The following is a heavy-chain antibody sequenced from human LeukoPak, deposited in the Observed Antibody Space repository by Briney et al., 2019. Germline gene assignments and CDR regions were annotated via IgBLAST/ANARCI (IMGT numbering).Heavy chain of an antibody. CDR3: ARHYGAGTYPLDY. Sequence: SETLSLTCTVSGGSTSSYYWSWIRQPPGRGLEWIGWIYYSGNTKYNPSLESRVTISLDTPKNQFSLKLTSVTAADTAVYYCARHYGAGTYPLDYWGQGTLVTVSS. CDR2: IYYSGNT. V-gene: IGHV4-59*08. D-gene: IGHD3-10*01. CDR1: GGSTSSYY. J-gene: IGHJ4*02.